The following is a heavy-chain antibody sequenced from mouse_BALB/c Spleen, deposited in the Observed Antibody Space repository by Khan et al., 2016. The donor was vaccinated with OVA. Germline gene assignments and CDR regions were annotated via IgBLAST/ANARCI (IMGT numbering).Heavy chain of an antibody. CDR2: ISSAGGYT. V-gene: IGHV5-6*01. CDR3: GIHLTGSFAY. Sequence: EVELVESGGDLVKPRGSLKLSCAASGFTISSYSMSWVRQTPDKRLEWVATISSAGGYTNYPHNVKGRFTISRDTSKNTLYLQMTSLKSEDTAMYNCGIHLTGSFAYWGQGTLVTVSS. J-gene: IGHJ3*01. CDR1: GFTISSYS. D-gene: IGHD4-1*01.